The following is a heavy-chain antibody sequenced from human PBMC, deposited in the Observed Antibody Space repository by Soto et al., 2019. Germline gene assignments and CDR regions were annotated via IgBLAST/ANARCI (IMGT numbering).Heavy chain of an antibody. Sequence: QVQLVQSGDEMEKPGASVRVSCKASGYIFVNYGIAWVRQAPGQGLEWMGWISPYTGDTHSASKVQGRLTMTTDTSTSTAYMDLGSLTSDDTAVYYCAMVDNYVTPTPQDVWGQGTTVTVSS. D-gene: IGHD3-16*01. J-gene: IGHJ6*02. CDR1: GYIFVNYG. V-gene: IGHV1-18*01. CDR3: AMVDNYVTPTPQDV. CDR2: ISPYTGDT.